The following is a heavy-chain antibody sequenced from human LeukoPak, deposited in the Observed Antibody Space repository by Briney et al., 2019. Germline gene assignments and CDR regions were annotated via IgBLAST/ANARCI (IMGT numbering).Heavy chain of an antibody. CDR3: TRSGTRLGTDFDY. CDR2: INENSRYT. V-gene: IGHV3-21*01. CDR1: GFTFSSYA. Sequence: GGSLRLSCAASGFTFSSYAMSWVRQAPGKGLEWVSSINENSRYTYYADSVKGRFTISRDNAKNSLYLQMNSLRVGDTAVYYCTRSGTRLGTDFDYWGQGTLVTVSS. J-gene: IGHJ4*02. D-gene: IGHD3-16*01.